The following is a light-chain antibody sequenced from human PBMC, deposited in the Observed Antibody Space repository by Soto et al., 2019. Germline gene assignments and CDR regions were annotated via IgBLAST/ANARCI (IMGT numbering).Light chain of an antibody. J-gene: IGKJ1*01. Sequence: EMVMTQSPATLSVSPGERATLSCRASRTVTTNLAWYHQKPGQAPRLLIHGASIRATGIPARFSGSGSGTEFTLTISSLQSEDFAVYYCQQHHEWPATFGQGTKVDIK. CDR3: QQHHEWPAT. CDR1: RTVTTN. V-gene: IGKV3-15*01. CDR2: GAS.